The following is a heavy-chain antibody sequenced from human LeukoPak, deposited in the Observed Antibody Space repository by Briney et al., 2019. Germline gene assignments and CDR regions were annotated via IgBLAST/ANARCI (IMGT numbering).Heavy chain of an antibody. Sequence: GRSLRLSCAASGFTFSSYAMHWVRQAPGKGLEWVAVISYDGSNKYYADSVKGRFTISRDNSKNTLYLQMNSLRAEDTAVYYCARDRQIVVVTATDYWGQGTLVTVSS. CDR1: GFTFSSYA. V-gene: IGHV3-30-3*01. CDR2: ISYDGSNK. J-gene: IGHJ4*02. CDR3: ARDRQIVVVTATDY. D-gene: IGHD2-21*02.